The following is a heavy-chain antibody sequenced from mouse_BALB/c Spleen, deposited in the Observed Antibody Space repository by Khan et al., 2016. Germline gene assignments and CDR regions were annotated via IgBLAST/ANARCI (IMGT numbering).Heavy chain of an antibody. D-gene: IGHD2-14*01. V-gene: IGHV1-54*01. Sequence: QVQLKESGAELVRPGTSVKVSCKASGYAFTNYLIEWVKQRPGQGLEWIGVINPGSGGTNYNEKFKGKATLTADKSSSTAYMQLSSLTSDDSAGYFCARGYDWYFDDWGAGTTVTVSS. J-gene: IGHJ1*01. CDR2: INPGSGGT. CDR3: ARGYDWYFDD. CDR1: GYAFTNYL.